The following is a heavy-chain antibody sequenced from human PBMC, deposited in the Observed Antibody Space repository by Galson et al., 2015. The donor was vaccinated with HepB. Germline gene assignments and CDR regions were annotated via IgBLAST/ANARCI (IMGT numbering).Heavy chain of an antibody. J-gene: IGHJ4*02. Sequence: SLRLSCAASGFTFSSYWMSWVRQAPGKGLEWVANIKQDGSEKYYVDSVKGRFTISRDNAKNSLYLQMNSLRAEDTAVYYCAGEKLEWLGSRFDYWGQGTLVTVSS. CDR1: GFTFSSYW. D-gene: IGHD6-19*01. V-gene: IGHV3-7*01. CDR2: IKQDGSEK. CDR3: AGEKLEWLGSRFDY.